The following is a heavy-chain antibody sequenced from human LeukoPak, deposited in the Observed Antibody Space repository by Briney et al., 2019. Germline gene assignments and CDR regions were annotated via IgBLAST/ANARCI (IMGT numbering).Heavy chain of an antibody. V-gene: IGHV3-48*04. Sequence: GGPLRLSCAASGFTFSSYSMNWVRQAPGKGLEWVSYISSSSSTIYYADSVKGRFTISRDNAKNSLYLQMNSLRAEDTAVYYCARLTYYYDSSGSPDVWGKGTTVTVPS. D-gene: IGHD3-22*01. CDR2: ISSSSSTI. CDR1: GFTFSSYS. CDR3: ARLTYYYDSSGSPDV. J-gene: IGHJ6*04.